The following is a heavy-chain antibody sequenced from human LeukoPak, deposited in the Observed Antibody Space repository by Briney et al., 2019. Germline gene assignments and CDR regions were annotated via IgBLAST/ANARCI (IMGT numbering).Heavy chain of an antibody. CDR3: ARWVRAAAGTEPHGMDV. Sequence: SVKVFCKASGGTFSSYAISWVRQAPGQGLEWMGGIIPIFGTANYAQKSQGRVTITADESTSTAYMELSSLGSEDTAVYYCARWVRAAAGTEPHGMDVWGQGTTVTVSS. V-gene: IGHV1-69*13. J-gene: IGHJ6*02. D-gene: IGHD6-13*01. CDR1: GGTFSSYA. CDR2: IIPIFGTA.